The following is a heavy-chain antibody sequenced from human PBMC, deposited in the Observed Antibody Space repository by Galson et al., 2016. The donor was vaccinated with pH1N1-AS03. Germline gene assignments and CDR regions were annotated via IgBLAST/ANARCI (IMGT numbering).Heavy chain of an antibody. CDR3: ARQAEGRMLTLRHRYFDF. D-gene: IGHD1-14*01. CDR1: GGSINISPYN. V-gene: IGHV4-39*01. J-gene: IGHJ2*01. CDR2: VSFSGTT. Sequence: ETLSPTCTVSGGSINISPYNWGWIRQSPGKGLEWLGSVSFSGTTYYNPSLKSRVSTSMDTSESQTSLTLSSVTATDTAVYYCARQAEGRMLTLRHRYFDFWGRGIRVTVSS.